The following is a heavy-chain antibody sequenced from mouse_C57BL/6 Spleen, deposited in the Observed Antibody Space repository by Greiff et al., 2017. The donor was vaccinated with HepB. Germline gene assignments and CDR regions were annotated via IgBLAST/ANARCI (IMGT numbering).Heavy chain of an antibody. D-gene: IGHD3-2*02. CDR3: ARQLRPSWFAY. Sequence: EVKVVESGGDLVKPGGSLKLSCAASGFTFSSYGMSWVRQTPDKRLEWVATISSGGSYTYYPDSVKGRFTISRDNAKNTLYLQMSSLKSEDTAMYYCARQLRPSWFAYWGQGTLVTVSA. CDR2: ISSGGSYT. J-gene: IGHJ3*01. CDR1: GFTFSSYG. V-gene: IGHV5-6*01.